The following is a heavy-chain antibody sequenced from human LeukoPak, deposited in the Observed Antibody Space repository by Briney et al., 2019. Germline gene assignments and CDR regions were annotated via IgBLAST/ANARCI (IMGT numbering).Heavy chain of an antibody. Sequence: GGSLRLSCAASGFTFSSYAMSWVRQAPGKGLEWVSAISGSGGSTYYAHSVKGRFAISRDNSKNTLYLQMNSLRAEDTAVYYCARGFEYSSSFYDYWGQGTLVTVSS. CDR1: GFTFSSYA. J-gene: IGHJ4*02. V-gene: IGHV3-23*01. CDR2: ISGSGGST. CDR3: ARGFEYSSSFYDY. D-gene: IGHD6-6*01.